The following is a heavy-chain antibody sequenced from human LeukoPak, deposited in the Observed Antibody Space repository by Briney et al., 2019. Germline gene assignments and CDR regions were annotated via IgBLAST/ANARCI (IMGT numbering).Heavy chain of an antibody. CDR1: GFTFSSYG. CDR2: IWYDGSNK. V-gene: IGHV3-33*01. CDR3: ARDGRRSTVLDAFDI. D-gene: IGHD4-17*01. Sequence: GGSLRLSCAASGFTFSSYGMHWVRQAPGKGLEWVAVIWYDGSNKYYADSVKGRFTISRDNSKNTPYLQMNSLRAEDTAVYYCARDGRRSTVLDAFDIWGQGTMVTVSS. J-gene: IGHJ3*02.